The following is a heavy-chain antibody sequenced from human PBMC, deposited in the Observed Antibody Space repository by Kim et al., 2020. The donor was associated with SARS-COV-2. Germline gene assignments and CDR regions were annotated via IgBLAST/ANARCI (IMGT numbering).Heavy chain of an antibody. D-gene: IGHD3-10*01. J-gene: IGHJ5*02. CDR1: GGSISSSSYY. CDR3: ARLVFEVLWFGESPRNNWFDP. Sequence: SETLSLTCTVSGGSISSSSYYWGWIRQPPGKGLEWIGSIYYSGSTYYNPSLKSRVTISVDTSKNQFSLKLSSVTAADTAVYYCARLVFEVLWFGESPRNNWFDPWGQGTLVTVSS. V-gene: IGHV4-39*01. CDR2: IYYSGST.